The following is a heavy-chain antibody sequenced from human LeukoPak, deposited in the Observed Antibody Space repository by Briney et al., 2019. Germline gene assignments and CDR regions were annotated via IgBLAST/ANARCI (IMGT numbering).Heavy chain of an antibody. J-gene: IGHJ4*02. CDR1: SGSISSGGYY. V-gene: IGHV4-31*03. Sequence: PSETLSLTCTVSSGSISSGGYYWSWIRQHPGKGLEWIGYIYYSGSTYYNPSLKSRVTMSIDTSKTQFSLNLSSVTAADTAVYYCARGNWGSRSFDYWGQGTLVTVSS. CDR3: ARGNWGSRSFDY. CDR2: IYYSGST. D-gene: IGHD7-27*01.